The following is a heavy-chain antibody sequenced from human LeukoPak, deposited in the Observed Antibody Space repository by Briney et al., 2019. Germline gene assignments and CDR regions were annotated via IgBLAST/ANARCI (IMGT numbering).Heavy chain of an antibody. D-gene: IGHD3-9*01. J-gene: IGHJ6*02. V-gene: IGHV4-34*01. CDR2: INHSGST. CDR1: GGSFSGYY. Sequence: SETLSLTCAVYGGSFSGYYRSWIRQPPGKGLEWIGEINHSGSTNYNPSLKSRVTISVDTSKNQFSLKLSSVTAADTAVYYCARGLVLYYDILTGYPIDYYYYYGMDVWGQGTTVTVSS. CDR3: ARGLVLYYDILTGYPIDYYYYYGMDV.